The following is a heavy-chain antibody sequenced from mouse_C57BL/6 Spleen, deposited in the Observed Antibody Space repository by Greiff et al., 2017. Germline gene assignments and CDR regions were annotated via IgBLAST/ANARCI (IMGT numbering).Heavy chain of an antibody. CDR3: ARDYGSSPRAMDY. Sequence: EVKVVESGGGLVKPGGSLKLSCAASGFTFSDYGMHWVRQAPEKVLEWVAYISSGSSTIYYADTVKGRFTISRDNAKKTLFLQMTILRSEDTAMYYCARDYGSSPRAMDYWGQGTSVTVSS. CDR2: ISSGSSTI. CDR1: GFTFSDYG. V-gene: IGHV5-17*01. J-gene: IGHJ4*01. D-gene: IGHD1-1*01.